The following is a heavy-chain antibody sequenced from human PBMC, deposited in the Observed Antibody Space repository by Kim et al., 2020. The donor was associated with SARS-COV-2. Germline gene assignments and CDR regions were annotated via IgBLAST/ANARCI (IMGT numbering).Heavy chain of an antibody. CDR1: GGSISSGGYY. Sequence: SETLSLTCTVSGGSISSGGYYWSWIRQHPGKGLEWIGYIYYSGSTYYNPPLKSRVTISVDTSKNQLSLKLSSVTAADTAVYYCARVIAAAGHWYFDLWGRGTLVTISS. J-gene: IGHJ2*01. CDR3: ARVIAAAGHWYFDL. CDR2: IYYSGST. V-gene: IGHV4-31*03. D-gene: IGHD6-13*01.